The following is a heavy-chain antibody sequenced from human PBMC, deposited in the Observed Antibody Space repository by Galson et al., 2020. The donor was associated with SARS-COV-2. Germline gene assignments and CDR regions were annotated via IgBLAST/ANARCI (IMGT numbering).Heavy chain of an antibody. D-gene: IGHD6-19*01. CDR2: IYTSGST. CDR3: ARDVAGSRGWFDP. CDR1: GGSISSGSYY. Sequence: SETLSLTCTVSGGSISSGSYYWSWIRQPAGKGLEWIGRIYTSGSTNYNPSLKSRVTISVDTSKNQFSLKLSSVTAADTAVYYCARDVAGSRGWFDPWGQGTLVTVSS. V-gene: IGHV4-61*02. J-gene: IGHJ5*02.